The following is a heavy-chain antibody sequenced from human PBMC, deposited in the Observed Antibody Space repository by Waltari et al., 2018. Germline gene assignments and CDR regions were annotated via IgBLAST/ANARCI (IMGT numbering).Heavy chain of an antibody. J-gene: IGHJ4*02. CDR2: IYYSGST. V-gene: IGHV4-39*07. CDR3: ARDRWTVVVPAGNFDY. D-gene: IGHD2-2*01. Sequence: QLQLQESGPGLVKPSETLSLTCTVSGGSISSSSYYWGWIRQPPGKGLEWIGSIYYSGSTYYTPSLKSRVTISVDTSKNQCSLKLSSVTAADTAVYYCARDRWTVVVPAGNFDYWGQGTLVTVSS. CDR1: GGSISSSSYY.